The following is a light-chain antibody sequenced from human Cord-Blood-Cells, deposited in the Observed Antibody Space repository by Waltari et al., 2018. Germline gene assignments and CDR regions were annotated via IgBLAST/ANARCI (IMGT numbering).Light chain of an antibody. CDR3: QQYNNWPPGT. CDR1: QSVSSN. J-gene: IGKJ1*01. V-gene: IGKV3-15*01. Sequence: EIVMTQSPATLSVSPGERATLSCRASQSVSSNLARCNQKPVQAPKLLIYGASTRATGIPARCSGSGSWTDVTLTISSLQSEDFAVYYCQQYNNWPPGTFGQGTNVEI. CDR2: GAS.